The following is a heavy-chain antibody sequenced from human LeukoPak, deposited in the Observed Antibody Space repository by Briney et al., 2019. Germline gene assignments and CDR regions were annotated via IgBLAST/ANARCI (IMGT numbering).Heavy chain of an antibody. Sequence: ASVKVSCKASGYTFTSYGISWVRQAPGQGLEWMGWISAYNGNTNYAQKLQGRVTMTTDTSTSTAYMELRSLRSDDTAVYYCARGQSVPIAAAEYYFDYWGQGTLVTVSS. CDR2: ISAYNGNT. J-gene: IGHJ4*02. CDR1: GYTFTSYG. V-gene: IGHV1-18*01. CDR3: ARGQSVPIAAAEYYFDY. D-gene: IGHD6-13*01.